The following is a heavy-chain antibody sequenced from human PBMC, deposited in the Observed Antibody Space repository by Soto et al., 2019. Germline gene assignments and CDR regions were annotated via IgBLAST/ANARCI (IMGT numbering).Heavy chain of an antibody. CDR2: INPSGGST. CDR1: GYTFTSYY. J-gene: IGHJ4*02. Sequence: QVQLVQSGAEVKKPGASVKVSCKASGYTFTSYYMHWARQAPGQGLEWMGIINPSGGSTSYAQKFQGRVTMTRDTSTSTVYMELSSLRSEDTAVYYCARESRRGWSGDYWGQGTLVTVSS. D-gene: IGHD6-19*01. CDR3: ARESRRGWSGDY. V-gene: IGHV1-46*03.